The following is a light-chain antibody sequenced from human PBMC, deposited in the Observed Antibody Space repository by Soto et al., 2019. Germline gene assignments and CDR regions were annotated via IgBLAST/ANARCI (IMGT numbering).Light chain of an antibody. CDR2: GAS. CDR1: QSVSNNY. Sequence: EIVLTQSPGTLSLSPGERATLSCRASQSVSNNYVAWYQQKRGQAPRLLIYGASNRASGIPDRFSGSGSGGDFTLTVSSLEPEDFAVYYCQQYGSSPMYSFGQGTRLEIK. V-gene: IGKV3-20*01. CDR3: QQYGSSPMYS. J-gene: IGKJ2*03.